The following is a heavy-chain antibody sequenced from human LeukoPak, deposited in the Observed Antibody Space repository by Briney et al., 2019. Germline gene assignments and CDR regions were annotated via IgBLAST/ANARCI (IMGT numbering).Heavy chain of an antibody. Sequence: SEALSLTRAVYGGSFSGYYWSWIRQPPGKGLEWIGEVNHSGSTNYNPSLKSRVTISVDTSKNQFSLKLSSVTAADTAVYYCARGAGGLRITMVRGVTPTWEGWGQGTLVTVSS. CDR2: VNHSGST. J-gene: IGHJ4*02. D-gene: IGHD3-10*01. CDR1: GGSFSGYY. V-gene: IGHV4-34*01. CDR3: ARGAGGLRITMVRGVTPTWEG.